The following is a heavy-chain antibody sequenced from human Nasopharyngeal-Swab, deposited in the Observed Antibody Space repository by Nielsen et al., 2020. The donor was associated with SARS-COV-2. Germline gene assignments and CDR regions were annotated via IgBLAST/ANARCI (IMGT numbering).Heavy chain of an antibody. CDR2: IRSKANSYAT. CDR3: TRGPPYTDTYWDAFDI. Sequence: GESLKISCAASGFTFSGSAMHWVRQASGKGLAWVGRIRSKANSYATAYAASVKGRFTISRDDSKNTAYLQMNSLKTEDTAVYYCTRGPPYTDTYWDAFDIWGQGTMVSVSS. CDR1: GFTFSGSA. D-gene: IGHD2-8*02. V-gene: IGHV3-73*01. J-gene: IGHJ3*02.